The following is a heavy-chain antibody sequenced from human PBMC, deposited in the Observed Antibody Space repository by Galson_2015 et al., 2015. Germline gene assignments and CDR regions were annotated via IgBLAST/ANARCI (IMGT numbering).Heavy chain of an antibody. CDR2: IWHDGSNK. D-gene: IGHD3-10*01. Sequence: SLRLSCAASGFTFSSSGMHWVRQAPGKGLEWVAIIWHDGSNKYYEDSAKGRFTISRDNSKNTLYLQVNSLRAEDTAVYYCTRDRNYGYGAFDFWGQGTMGTVSS. CDR3: TRDRNYGYGAFDF. V-gene: IGHV3-33*01. J-gene: IGHJ3*01. CDR1: GFTFSSSG.